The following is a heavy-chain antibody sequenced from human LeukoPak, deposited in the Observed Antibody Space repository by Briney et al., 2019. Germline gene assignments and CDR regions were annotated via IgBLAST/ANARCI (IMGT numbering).Heavy chain of an antibody. CDR1: GFTFSRYA. D-gene: IGHD1-26*01. Sequence: GGSLRLSCSASGFTFSRYATHWVRQAPGKGLEYVSGISSSGDSAYYADSVKGRITISRDNSRNTLYLQMSSLRAEDTAVYYCVKLGTLGGTYGPFDYWGQGTLVTVSS. J-gene: IGHJ4*02. CDR3: VKLGTLGGTYGPFDY. CDR2: ISSSGDSA. V-gene: IGHV3-64D*06.